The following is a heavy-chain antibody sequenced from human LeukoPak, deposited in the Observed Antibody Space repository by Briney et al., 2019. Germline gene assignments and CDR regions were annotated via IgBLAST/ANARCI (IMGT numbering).Heavy chain of an antibody. Sequence: ASVKVSCKASGGTFSSYAISWVRQAPGQGLEWMGWINPNSGGTNYAQKFQGRVTMTRDTSISTAYMELSRLRSDDTAVYYCASQIVVVPAAINGGFDYWGQGTLVTVSS. CDR1: GGTFSSYA. V-gene: IGHV1-2*02. D-gene: IGHD2-2*01. CDR2: INPNSGGT. J-gene: IGHJ4*02. CDR3: ASQIVVVPAAINGGFDY.